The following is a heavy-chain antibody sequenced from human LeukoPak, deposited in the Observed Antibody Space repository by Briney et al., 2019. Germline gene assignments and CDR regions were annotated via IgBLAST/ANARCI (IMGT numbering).Heavy chain of an antibody. CDR3: TRSNWFDP. V-gene: IGHV4-34*01. J-gene: IGHJ5*02. CDR2: INHSGRT. CDR1: GGSLSGYY. Sequence: SETLSLTCGVYGGSLSGYYWSWIRQPPGKGLEWIGEINHSGRTNYNPSLKSRVTISLDTSKNQFSLKLSSVTAADTAVYYCTRSNWFDPWGQGTLVTVSS.